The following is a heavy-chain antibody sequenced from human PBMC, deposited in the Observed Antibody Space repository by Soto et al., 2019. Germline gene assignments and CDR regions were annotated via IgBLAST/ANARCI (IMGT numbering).Heavy chain of an antibody. CDR1: GFTFSSYS. J-gene: IGHJ4*02. CDR3: ARDRGGWSQGYDYDILTGYDY. CDR2: ISSSSSTI. D-gene: IGHD3-9*01. Sequence: GGSLRLSCAASGFTFSSYSMNWVRQAPGKGLEWVSYISSSSSTIYYADSVKGRFTISRDNAKNSLYLQMNSLRDEDTAVYYCARDRGGWSQGYDYDILTGYDYWGQGTLVTVSS. V-gene: IGHV3-48*02.